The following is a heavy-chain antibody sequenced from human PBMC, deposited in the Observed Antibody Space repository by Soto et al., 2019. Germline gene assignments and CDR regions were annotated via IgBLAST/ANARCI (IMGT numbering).Heavy chain of an antibody. D-gene: IGHD6-6*01. CDR2: ISGSGGNT. Sequence: PGGSLRLSCAASGFSFMNYALSWVRQAPGKGLEWVSIISGSGGNTYYADSVKGRFTISRDNSKNTLYLQMNSLRAEDTAVYYCAKPESSISWGNVPDLWGQGTLVTVSS. CDR1: GFSFMNYA. V-gene: IGHV3-23*01. J-gene: IGHJ4*02. CDR3: AKPESSISWGNVPDL.